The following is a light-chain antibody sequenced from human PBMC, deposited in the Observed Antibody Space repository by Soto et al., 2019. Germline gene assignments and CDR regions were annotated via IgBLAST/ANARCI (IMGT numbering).Light chain of an antibody. CDR2: AAS. CDR1: QDIRSD. V-gene: IGKV1-6*02. J-gene: IGKJ1*01. CDR3: LQDYNYPWT. Sequence: IQMTQSPSSLSASVGDRVTITCRASQDIRSDLGWYQQKQGKAPKXLIYAASSLQSGVPSRFSGSGSGTDLTLTISSLQPEDFATYYCLQDYNYPWTFGQGTKVDIK.